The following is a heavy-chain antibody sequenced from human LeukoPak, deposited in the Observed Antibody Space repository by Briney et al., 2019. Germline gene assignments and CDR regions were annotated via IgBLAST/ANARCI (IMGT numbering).Heavy chain of an antibody. CDR3: ARGLSGGWYSNYFDY. CDR2: ISWNSGSI. D-gene: IGHD6-19*01. CDR1: GFTFDDYA. V-gene: IGHV3-9*01. J-gene: IGHJ4*02. Sequence: GGSLRLSCAASGFTFDDYAMHWVRQAPGKGLEWVSGISWNSGSIGYADSVKGRFTISRDNAKNSLYLQMNSLRAEDTAVYYCARGLSGGWYSNYFDYWGQGTLVTVSS.